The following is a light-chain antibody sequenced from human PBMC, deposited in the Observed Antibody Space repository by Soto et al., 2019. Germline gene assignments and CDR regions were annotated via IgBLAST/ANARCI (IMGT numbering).Light chain of an antibody. J-gene: IGKJ5*01. CDR1: ESISRH. CDR2: AAS. CDR3: QQSYSTLSIT. V-gene: IGKV1-39*01. Sequence: DIQMTQSPSSLSASVGDRVTITCRARESISRHLNWYQQKPGKAPKLLIYAASSLQNGVPSRFSGCGSGTDFSLTISNLQPEDFATYYWQQSYSTLSITFGQGTRLEIK.